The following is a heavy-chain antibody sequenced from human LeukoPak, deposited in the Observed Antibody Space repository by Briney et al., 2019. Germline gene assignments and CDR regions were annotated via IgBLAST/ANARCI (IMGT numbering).Heavy chain of an antibody. J-gene: IGHJ6*02. CDR3: ARWLGSYYYYGMDV. V-gene: IGHV3-33*01. CDR1: GFTFSSYG. D-gene: IGHD6-19*01. Sequence: GRSLRLSCAASGFTFSSYGMHWVRQAPGKGLEWVAVIWYDGSNKYYADSVKGRFTISRDSSKNTLYLQMNSLRAEDTAVYYCARWLGSYYYYGMDVWGQGTTVTVSS. CDR2: IWYDGSNK.